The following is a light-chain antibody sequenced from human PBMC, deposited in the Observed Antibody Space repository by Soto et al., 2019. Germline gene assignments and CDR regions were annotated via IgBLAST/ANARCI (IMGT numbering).Light chain of an antibody. CDR2: DNS. CDR1: SSNIGVKS. Sequence: QSVLTQPPSVAAAPGQTVTLSCSGSSSNIGVKSVSWYQQLPRTAPKLLIYDNSERPSGIPDRFSASKSGTSATLGITGLQTGDEADYYCGTWDDSLSAVVFGGGTKLTVL. CDR3: GTWDDSLSAVV. V-gene: IGLV1-51*01. J-gene: IGLJ2*01.